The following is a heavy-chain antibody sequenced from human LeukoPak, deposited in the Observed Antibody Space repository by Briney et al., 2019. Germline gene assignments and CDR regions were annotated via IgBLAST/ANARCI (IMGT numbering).Heavy chain of an antibody. D-gene: IGHD5-18*01. Sequence: ASVKVSCKASGYTFTGCYMHWVRQAPGQGLEWMGWINPNSGGTNYAQKFQGRVTMTRDTSISTAYMELSRLRSDDTAVYYCARARYSYGYPFDYWGQGTLVTVSS. CDR3: ARARYSYGYPFDY. V-gene: IGHV1-2*02. CDR1: GYTFTGCY. J-gene: IGHJ4*02. CDR2: INPNSGGT.